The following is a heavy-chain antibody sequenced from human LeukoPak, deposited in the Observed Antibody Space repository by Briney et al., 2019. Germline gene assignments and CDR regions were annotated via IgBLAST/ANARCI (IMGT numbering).Heavy chain of an antibody. CDR3: ARAMVGAMGIDAFDI. CDR2: INHSGST. CDR1: GGSFSGYY. D-gene: IGHD1-26*01. J-gene: IGHJ3*02. Sequence: SETLSLTCAVYGGSFSGYYWSWIRQPPGKGLEWIGEINHSGSTNYNPSLKSRVTISVDKSKNQFSLKLSSVTAADTAVYYCARAMVGAMGIDAFDIWGQGTMVTVSS. V-gene: IGHV4-34*01.